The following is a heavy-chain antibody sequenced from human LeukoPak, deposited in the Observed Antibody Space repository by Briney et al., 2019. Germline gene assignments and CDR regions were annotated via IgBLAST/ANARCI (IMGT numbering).Heavy chain of an antibody. V-gene: IGHV3-20*04. J-gene: IGHJ5*02. Sequence: PGGSLRLSCAASGFTFDDYGMSWVRQAPGKGLEWVSGINWNGGSTGYADSVKCRFTISRDNAKNSLYLQMNSLRAEDTALYYCARAVEGGDYANWFDPWGQGTLVTVSS. D-gene: IGHD4-17*01. CDR1: GFTFDDYG. CDR2: INWNGGST. CDR3: ARAVEGGDYANWFDP.